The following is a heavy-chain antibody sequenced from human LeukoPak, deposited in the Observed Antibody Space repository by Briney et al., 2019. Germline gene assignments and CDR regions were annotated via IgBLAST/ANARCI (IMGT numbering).Heavy chain of an antibody. J-gene: IGHJ4*02. Sequence: GGSLRLSCAASGVTFRSYAMSWVRQAPGKGLEWVSAISGSGGSTYYADSVKGRFTISRDNSKNTLYLQMNSLRAEDTAVYYCAKSCPNSSGWYFDYWGQGTLVTVSS. D-gene: IGHD6-19*01. V-gene: IGHV3-23*01. CDR3: AKSCPNSSGWYFDY. CDR1: GVTFRSYA. CDR2: ISGSGGST.